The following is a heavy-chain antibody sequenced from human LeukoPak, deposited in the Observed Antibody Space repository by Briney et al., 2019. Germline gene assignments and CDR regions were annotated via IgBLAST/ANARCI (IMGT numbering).Heavy chain of an antibody. J-gene: IGHJ5*02. CDR2: IYTSGST. D-gene: IGHD5-18*01. V-gene: IGHV4-61*02. CDR1: GGSISSGSYY. CDR3: AKEIQLWGIVWFDP. Sequence: SETLSLTCTVSGGSISSGSYYWCWIRQPAGKGLEWIGRIYTSGSTNYNPSLKSRVTISVDTSKNQFSLKLSSVTAADTAVYYCAKEIQLWGIVWFDPWGQGTLVTVSS.